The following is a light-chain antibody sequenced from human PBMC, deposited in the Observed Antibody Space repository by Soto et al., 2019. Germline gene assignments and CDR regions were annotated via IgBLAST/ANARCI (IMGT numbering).Light chain of an antibody. CDR1: QGIKSH. Sequence: DIQLTQSPSFLSASVGDRVTITCRASQGIKSHLAWYQQKPGKAPKLLIYAASTLQSGFPSRFSGGRYGTEFTLTISSLQPEDFANYYCQRHDNYPLSFGGGTKVEIK. CDR2: AAS. CDR3: QRHDNYPLS. J-gene: IGKJ4*01. V-gene: IGKV1-9*01.